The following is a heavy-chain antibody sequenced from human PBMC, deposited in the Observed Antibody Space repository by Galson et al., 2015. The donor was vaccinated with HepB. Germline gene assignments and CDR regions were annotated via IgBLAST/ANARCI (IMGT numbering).Heavy chain of an antibody. D-gene: IGHD2-2*01. CDR1: GGTFSSYA. CDR3: ASAFGGYCSSTSCYPPPYYFDY. Sequence: SVKVSCKASGGTFSSYAISWVRQAPGQGLEWMGGIIPIFGTANYAQKFQGRVTITADESTSTAYMELSSLRSEDTAVYYCASAFGGYCSSTSCYPPPYYFDYWGQGTLVTVSS. CDR2: IIPIFGTA. V-gene: IGHV1-69*13. J-gene: IGHJ4*02.